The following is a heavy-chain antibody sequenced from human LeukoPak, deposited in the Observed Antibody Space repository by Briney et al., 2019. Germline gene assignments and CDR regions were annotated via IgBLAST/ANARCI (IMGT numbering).Heavy chain of an antibody. CDR2: INPNSGGT. Sequence: ASVKVSCKASGYTFTGYYMHWVRQAPGQGLEWMGWINPNSGGTNYAQKFQGRVTMTRDTSISTAYMELSRLRSDDTAVYYCARHSSSNDAFDIWGQGTMVTVSS. J-gene: IGHJ3*02. D-gene: IGHD6-6*01. V-gene: IGHV1-2*02. CDR3: ARHSSSNDAFDI. CDR1: GYTFTGYY.